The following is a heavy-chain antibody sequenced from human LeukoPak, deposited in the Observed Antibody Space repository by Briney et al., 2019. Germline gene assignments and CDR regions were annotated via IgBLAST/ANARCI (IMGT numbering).Heavy chain of an antibody. CDR2: IYYSGST. J-gene: IGHJ4*02. CDR3: ARDVIDDSSSRIYYFDY. CDR1: GGSISSSSYY. Sequence: PSETLSLTCTVSGGSISSSSYYWGWIRQPPGKGLEWIGSIYYSGSTYYNPSLKSRVTISVDTSKNQLSLKLSSVTAADTAVYYCARDVIDDSSSRIYYFDYWGQGTLVTVSS. V-gene: IGHV4-39*07. D-gene: IGHD6-13*01.